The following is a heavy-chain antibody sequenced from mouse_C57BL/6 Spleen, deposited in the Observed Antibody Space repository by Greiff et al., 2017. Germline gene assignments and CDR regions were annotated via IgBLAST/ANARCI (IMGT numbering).Heavy chain of an antibody. CDR3: ARDDYYGSMLFAY. CDR2: ISYDGSN. D-gene: IGHD1-1*01. V-gene: IGHV3-6*01. Sequence: DVQLVESGPGLVKPSQSLSLTCSVTGYSITSGYYWNWIRQFPGNKLEWMGYISYDGSNNYNPSLKNRISITRDTSKNQFFLKLNSVTTEDTATYYCARDDYYGSMLFAYWGQGTLVTVSA. J-gene: IGHJ3*01. CDR1: GYSITSGYY.